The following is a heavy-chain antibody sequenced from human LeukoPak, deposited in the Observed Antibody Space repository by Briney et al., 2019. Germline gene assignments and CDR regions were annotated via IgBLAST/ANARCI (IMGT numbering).Heavy chain of an antibody. V-gene: IGHV3-30*02. CDR2: IRYDGSNK. CDR1: GFTFSSYG. J-gene: IGHJ6*03. CDR3: AKDRSWYVGDYYCMDV. Sequence: GGSLRLSCAASGFTFSSYGMHWVRQAPGKGLEWVAFIRYDGSNKYYADSVKGRFTISRDNSKNTLYLQMNSLRAEDTAVYYCAKDRSWYVGDYYCMDVWGKGTTVTISS. D-gene: IGHD3-16*01.